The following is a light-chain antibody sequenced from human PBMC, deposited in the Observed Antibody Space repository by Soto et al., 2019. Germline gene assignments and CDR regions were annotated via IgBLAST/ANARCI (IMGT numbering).Light chain of an antibody. Sequence: DIQMTQSPSTLSASVGDRLTIACRASQRISSWLAWYQQKPGKAPKLLIYDASSLESGVPSRFSGSGSGTEFTLTISSLQPDDFATYYCQQYNSYWTFGQGTKVDIK. CDR1: QRISSW. J-gene: IGKJ1*01. V-gene: IGKV1-5*01. CDR3: QQYNSYWT. CDR2: DAS.